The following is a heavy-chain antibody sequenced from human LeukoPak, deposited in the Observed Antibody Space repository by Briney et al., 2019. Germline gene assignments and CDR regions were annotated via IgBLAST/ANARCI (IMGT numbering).Heavy chain of an antibody. V-gene: IGHV4-59*01. J-gene: IGHJ3*02. D-gene: IGHD2-15*01. Sequence: SETLSLTCTVSGGSISSYYWSWIRQPPGKGLEWIGYIYYSGSTNYNPSLKSRVTISVDTSKNQFSLKLSSVTAADTAVYYCARGGGSPNDAFDIWGQGTMVTVSS. CDR2: IYYSGST. CDR3: ARGGGSPNDAFDI. CDR1: GGSISSYY.